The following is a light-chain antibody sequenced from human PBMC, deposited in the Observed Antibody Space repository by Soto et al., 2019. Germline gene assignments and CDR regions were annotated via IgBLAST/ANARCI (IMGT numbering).Light chain of an antibody. Sequence: QSALTQPRSVSGSPGQSLTISCTGTTSDVGGYDYVSWYQQHPGKAPKLMIYDVNKRPSGVPDRFSGSKSGSTASLTLSGLQAEDEADYFCCSYAGSYTYVFGTGTKVTVL. CDR2: DVN. V-gene: IGLV2-11*01. CDR3: CSYAGSYTYV. J-gene: IGLJ1*01. CDR1: TSDVGGYDY.